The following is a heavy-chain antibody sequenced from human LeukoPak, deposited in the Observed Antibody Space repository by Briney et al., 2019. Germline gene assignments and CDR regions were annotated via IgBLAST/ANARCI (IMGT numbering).Heavy chain of an antibody. J-gene: IGHJ4*02. CDR3: AREEDGSSTSMPPGYFDY. CDR1: GYTFTSYY. D-gene: IGHD2-2*01. CDR2: INPSGGST. V-gene: IGHV1-46*01. Sequence: ASVKVSCKASGYTFTSYYMHWVRQAPGQGLEWMGIINPSGGSTSYAQKFQGRVTMIRDTSTSTVYMELSSLRSEDTAVYYCAREEDGSSTSMPPGYFDYWGQGTLVTVSS.